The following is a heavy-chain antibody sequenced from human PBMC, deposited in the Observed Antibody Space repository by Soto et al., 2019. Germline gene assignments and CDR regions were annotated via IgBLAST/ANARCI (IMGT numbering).Heavy chain of an antibody. CDR3: ARHPKLVSSYRHCDY. D-gene: IGHD3-9*01. V-gene: IGHV5-51*01. Sequence: PGESLKISGKGSGCSFTSYWIGWVRQMPRKGLEWMGIIYPGDSDTRYSPSFQCQVTISADKSINTACLRWSSLKASDTAMYYCARHPKLVSSYRHCDYWGQGALVTVFS. CDR2: IYPGDSDT. J-gene: IGHJ4*02. CDR1: GCSFTSYW.